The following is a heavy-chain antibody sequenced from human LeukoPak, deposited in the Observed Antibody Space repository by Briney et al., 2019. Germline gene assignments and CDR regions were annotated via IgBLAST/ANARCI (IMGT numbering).Heavy chain of an antibody. CDR3: ARDSYLDAFDI. CDR2: IHHSGST. D-gene: IGHD5-18*01. CDR1: GGSFSGYY. V-gene: IGHV4-34*01. J-gene: IGHJ3*02. Sequence: PSETLSLTCVVYGGSFSGYYWSWVRQPPGKGLEWIGEIHHSGSTNYNPSLKSLVNISVDTSKNQFSLKLSCVAAADTAVYYCARDSYLDAFDIWGQGTMVTVSS.